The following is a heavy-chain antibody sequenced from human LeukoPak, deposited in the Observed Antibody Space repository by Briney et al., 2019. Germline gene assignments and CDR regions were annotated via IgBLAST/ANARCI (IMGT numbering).Heavy chain of an antibody. V-gene: IGHV3-30-3*01. CDR1: GFTFDDYA. D-gene: IGHD3-16*01. Sequence: GGSLRLSCAASGFTFDDYAMHWVRQAPGKGLEWVAVISYDGSNKYYADSVKGRFTISRDNSKNTLYLQMNSLRAEDTAVYYCARYLLGGIDYWGQGTLVTVSS. J-gene: IGHJ4*02. CDR3: ARYLLGGIDY. CDR2: ISYDGSNK.